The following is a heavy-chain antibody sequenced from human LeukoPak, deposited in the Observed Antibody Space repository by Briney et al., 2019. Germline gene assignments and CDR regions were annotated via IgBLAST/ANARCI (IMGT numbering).Heavy chain of an antibody. D-gene: IGHD3-22*01. CDR1: GGSLSSGAYY. V-gene: IGHV4-30-4*01. J-gene: IGHJ5*02. Sequence: SETLSLTCTVSGGSLSSGAYYWSWIRQPPGKGLEWIAYMYYSGSTYYNPSPKSRVTMSADTSNNQLSLKLSSVTAADTAVYYCARPYYYDSRIDPWGQGILVTVSS. CDR3: ARPYYYDSRIDP. CDR2: MYYSGST.